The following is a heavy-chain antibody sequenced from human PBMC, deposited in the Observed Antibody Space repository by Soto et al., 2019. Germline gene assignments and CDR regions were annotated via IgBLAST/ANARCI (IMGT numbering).Heavy chain of an antibody. Sequence: EVQLVQSGAEVKKPGESLKISCKGSGYSFTSYWIGWVRQMPGKGLEWMGIIYPGDSDTRYSPSFQGQVTISADKSISTAYLQWSSLKASDTAMYYCARTPSIVATNSDWFDPWGQGTLVTVSS. J-gene: IGHJ5*02. CDR3: ARTPSIVATNSDWFDP. CDR2: IYPGDSDT. V-gene: IGHV5-51*03. D-gene: IGHD5-12*01. CDR1: GYSFTSYW.